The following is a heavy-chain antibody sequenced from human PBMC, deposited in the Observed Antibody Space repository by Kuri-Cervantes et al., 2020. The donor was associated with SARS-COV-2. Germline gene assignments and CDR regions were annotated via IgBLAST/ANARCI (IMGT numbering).Heavy chain of an antibody. V-gene: IGHV4-34*01. CDR3: ARGVGAAVAGTLITIYYYYGMDV. CDR1: GASISRYY. J-gene: IGHJ6*02. Sequence: SETLSLTCSVSGASISRYYWTWIRQPPGKGLEWIGEINHSGSTNYNPSLKSRVTISVDTSKNQFSLKLSSVTAADTAVYYCARGVGAAVAGTLITIYYYYGMDVWGQGTTVTVSS. CDR2: INHSGST. D-gene: IGHD6-19*01.